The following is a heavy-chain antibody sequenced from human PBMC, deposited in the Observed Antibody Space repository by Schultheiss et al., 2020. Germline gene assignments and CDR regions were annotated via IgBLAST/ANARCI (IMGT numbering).Heavy chain of an antibody. CDR3: TTAERELPPN. V-gene: IGHV3-74*01. CDR2: ISSDGSGT. D-gene: IGHD1-26*01. CDR1: GIAFSTSY. Sequence: GGSLRLSCAASGIAFSTSYMHWFRQVPGEGLVWVSRISSDGSGTTYADSVKGRFSISRDNAKNSLYLQMNSLKTEDTAVYYCTTAERELPPNWGQGTLVTVSS. J-gene: IGHJ4*02.